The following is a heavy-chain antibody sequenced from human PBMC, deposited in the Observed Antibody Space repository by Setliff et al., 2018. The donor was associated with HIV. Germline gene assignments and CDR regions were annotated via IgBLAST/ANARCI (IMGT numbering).Heavy chain of an antibody. Sequence: PSETLSLTCAVYGGSFSGYYWSWIRQPPGKGLEWIGEINHSGSTNYKPSLKSRVTISVDTSKNQFSLKLSSVTAADTAVYYCARRGYFDSSGFFDYWGQGTLVTVSS. V-gene: IGHV4-34*01. D-gene: IGHD3-22*01. J-gene: IGHJ4*02. CDR2: INHSGST. CDR1: GGSFSGYY. CDR3: ARRGYFDSSGFFDY.